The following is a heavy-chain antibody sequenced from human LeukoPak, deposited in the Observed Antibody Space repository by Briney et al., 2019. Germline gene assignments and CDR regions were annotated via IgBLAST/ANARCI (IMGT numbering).Heavy chain of an antibody. CDR3: AKGYCSSTSCYSRFDP. CDR1: GFTFSSYA. J-gene: IGHJ5*02. V-gene: IGHV3-23*01. D-gene: IGHD2-2*02. Sequence: PGGSLRLSCAAPGFTFSSYAMSWVRQAPGEGLEWVSAISGSGGSTYYADSVKGRFTISRDNSKNTLYLQMNSLRAEDTAVYYCAKGYCSSTSCYSRFDPWGQGTLVTVSS. CDR2: ISGSGGST.